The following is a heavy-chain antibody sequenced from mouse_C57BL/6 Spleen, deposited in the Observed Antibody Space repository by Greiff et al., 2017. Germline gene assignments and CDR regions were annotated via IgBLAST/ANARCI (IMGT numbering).Heavy chain of an antibody. CDR2: ISDGGSYT. Sequence: EVMLVESGGGLVKPGGSLKLSCAASGFTFSSYAMSWVRQTPEKRLEWVATISDGGSYTYYPDNVKGRFTISRDNAKNNLYLQLSHLKSEDTAMYCCARGGFAYWGQGTLVTVSA. CDR3: ARGGFAY. V-gene: IGHV5-4*03. CDR1: GFTFSSYA. J-gene: IGHJ3*01.